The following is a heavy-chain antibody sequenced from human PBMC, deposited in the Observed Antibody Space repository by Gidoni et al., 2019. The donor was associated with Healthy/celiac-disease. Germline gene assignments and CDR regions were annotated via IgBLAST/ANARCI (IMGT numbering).Heavy chain of an antibody. CDR1: GYPLTELS. CDR3: ATSSPPGYCSGGSCPGGWFDP. J-gene: IGHJ5*02. V-gene: IGHV1-24*01. Sequence: QVQLVQSGAEVKKPGASVKVSCKVSGYPLTELSMHWVRQAPGKGLEWMGGFDPEDGETIYAQKFQGRVTMTEDTSTDTAYMELSSLRSEDTAVYYCATSSPPGYCSGGSCPGGWFDPWGQGTLVTVSS. D-gene: IGHD2-15*01. CDR2: FDPEDGET.